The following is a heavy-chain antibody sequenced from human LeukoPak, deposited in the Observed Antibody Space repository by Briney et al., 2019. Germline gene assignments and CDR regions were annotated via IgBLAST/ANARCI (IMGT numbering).Heavy chain of an antibody. V-gene: IGHV4-59*01. J-gene: IGHJ4*02. D-gene: IGHD3-10*01. CDR1: GGSISSYY. CDR2: IYYSGST. CDR3: ARGSWGEIDY. Sequence: SETLSLTCTVSGGSISSYYWSWIRQPPGKRLEWIGHIYYSGSTNYNPSLKSRVTISVDTSKNQFSLKLSSVTAADTAMYYCARGSWGEIDYWGQGTLVTVSS.